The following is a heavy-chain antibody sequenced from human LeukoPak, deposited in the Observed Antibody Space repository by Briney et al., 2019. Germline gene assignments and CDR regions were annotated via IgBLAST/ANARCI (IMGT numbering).Heavy chain of an antibody. CDR1: GFTFSSYW. CDR2: IKQDGSEK. Sequence: GGSLRLSCAASGFTFSSYWMRWVRQAPGKGLEWVANIKQDGSEKYYVDSVKGRFTISRDNAKNSLYLQMNSLRAEDTAVYYCARDFKDYYDSSGSTPFDHWGQGTLVTVSS. V-gene: IGHV3-7*01. J-gene: IGHJ4*02. CDR3: ARDFKDYYDSSGSTPFDH. D-gene: IGHD3-22*01.